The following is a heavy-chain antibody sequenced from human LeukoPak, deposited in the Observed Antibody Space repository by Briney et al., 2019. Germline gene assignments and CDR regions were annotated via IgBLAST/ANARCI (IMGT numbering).Heavy chain of an antibody. CDR2: INPNSGGT. CDR3: ARGCSSGDCSQSNYCYDLDV. J-gene: IGHJ6*02. Sequence: ASVKVSCKASGYTFTDYYMHWVRQAPGQGLEWMGWINPNSGGTNYAQKFQGRVTMTRDTSISTAYMELSRLRSEDTAVYYCARGCSSGDCSQSNYCYDLDVWGQGTTVTVSS. D-gene: IGHD2-2*01. V-gene: IGHV1-2*02. CDR1: GYTFTDYY.